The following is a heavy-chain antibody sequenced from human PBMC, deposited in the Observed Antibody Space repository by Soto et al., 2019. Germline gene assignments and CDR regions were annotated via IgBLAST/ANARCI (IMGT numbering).Heavy chain of an antibody. J-gene: IGHJ4*03. CDR3: AREASGYDF. Sequence: VTFSCEASGGTFSSFGISWVRHAPGQGLEWMGGILPVFGRPNYAQRFRGRLTITADESTNTSYMELIDLTSEDTAVYYCAREASGYDFWGQGTQVTVSS. V-gene: IGHV1-69*01. CDR1: GGTFSSFG. D-gene: IGHD5-12*01. CDR2: ILPVFGRP.